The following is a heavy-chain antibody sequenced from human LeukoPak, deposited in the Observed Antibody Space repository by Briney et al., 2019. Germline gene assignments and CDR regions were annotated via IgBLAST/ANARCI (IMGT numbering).Heavy chain of an antibody. CDR1: GFGFANSV. V-gene: IGHV3-23*01. D-gene: IGHD1-14*01. CDR3: AIREPIGY. J-gene: IGHJ4*02. Sequence: GGSLRLSCAASGFGFANSVISWIRQAPGQGPEWVSASSGSGDRTDCADSVRGRFTISRDNFKSTLYLPMNSLRDEDAAIYYCAIREPIGYWGQGSLVTVSP. CDR2: SSGSGDRT.